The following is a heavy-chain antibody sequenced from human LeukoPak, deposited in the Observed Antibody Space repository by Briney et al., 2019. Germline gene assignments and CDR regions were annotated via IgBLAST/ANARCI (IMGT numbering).Heavy chain of an antibody. CDR3: ARDDTGYGLFDS. Sequence: GGSLRLSCAASGFTFSSYSMNWVRQAPGKGLEWVSSISSSSSYIYYADSVKGRFTIFRDNSKNTLYLQMNSLRPEDTAVYYCARDDTGYGLFDSWGQGTLVTVSS. CDR1: GFTFSSYS. D-gene: IGHD5-12*01. J-gene: IGHJ5*01. CDR2: ISSSSSYI. V-gene: IGHV3-21*01.